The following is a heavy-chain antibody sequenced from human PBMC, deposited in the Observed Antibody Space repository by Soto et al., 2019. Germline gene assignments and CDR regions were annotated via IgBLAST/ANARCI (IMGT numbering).Heavy chain of an antibody. J-gene: IGHJ1*01. D-gene: IGHD4-17*01. CDR2: IYTSGST. V-gene: IGHV4-4*07. Sequence: SETLSLTCTVSGGSISSYYWSWIRQPAGKGLEWIGRIYTSGSTNYNPSLKSRVTMSVDTSKNQFSLKLSSVTAADTAVYYCARFFLDYGDYTYFHYWGQGTLVTVSS. CDR3: ARFFLDYGDYTYFHY. CDR1: GGSISSYY.